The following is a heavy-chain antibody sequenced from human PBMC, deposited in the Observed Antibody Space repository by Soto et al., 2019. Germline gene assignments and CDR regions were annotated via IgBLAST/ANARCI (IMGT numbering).Heavy chain of an antibody. CDR2: IIPMSGAT. V-gene: IGHV1-69*12. J-gene: IGHJ4*02. D-gene: IGHD1-26*01. CDR3: ARGGPENDY. Sequence: QVQLVQSGAEVKKPGSSVKVSCKASGGTFSSYALSWVRQAPGQGLEWIGGIIPMSGATNYAQKFQGRVTFTADESTNTAYLELTSLRSEDTAVYYCARGGPENDYWGQGILVTVSS. CDR1: GGTFSSYA.